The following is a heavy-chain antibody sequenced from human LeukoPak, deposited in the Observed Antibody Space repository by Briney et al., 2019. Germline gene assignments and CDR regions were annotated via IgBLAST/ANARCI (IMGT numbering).Heavy chain of an antibody. J-gene: IGHJ4*02. D-gene: IGHD3-10*01. CDR3: AKDDAWLRFGE. CDR2: IRPSGDNT. Sequence: GSLRLSCAASGFTFSSYDMTWVRQAPGRGLEWVSSIRPSGDNTYYGDSVKGRFTISRDNSKNTLYLEVISLTAEDTAVYYCAKDDAWLRFGEWSQGTLVTVSS. CDR1: GFTFSSYD. V-gene: IGHV3-23*01.